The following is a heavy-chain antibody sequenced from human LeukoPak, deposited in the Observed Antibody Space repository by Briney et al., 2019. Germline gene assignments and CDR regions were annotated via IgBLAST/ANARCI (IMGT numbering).Heavy chain of an antibody. J-gene: IGHJ4*02. V-gene: IGHV1-3*03. CDR1: GYTFTSYG. Sequence: ASVKVSCKASGYTFTSYGISWVRQAPGQRLEWMGCINGDNGNIQYSQKFQGRVTFTRATSASTAYKELSSLTSEDMAVFYCARGGPNSGGWTLDHWGQGTLVSVSS. CDR2: INGDNGNI. CDR3: ARGGPNSGGWTLDH. D-gene: IGHD2-15*01.